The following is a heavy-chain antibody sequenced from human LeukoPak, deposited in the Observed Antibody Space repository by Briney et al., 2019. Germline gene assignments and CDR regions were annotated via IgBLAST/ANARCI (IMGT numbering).Heavy chain of an antibody. D-gene: IGHD1-26*01. CDR2: IKQDGSEK. J-gene: IGHJ4*02. CDR3: AREAGGATPY. V-gene: IGHV3-7*01. CDR1: GFTFSSYW. Sequence: GGSLRLSCAAPGFTFSSYWMSWVRQAPGKGLEWVANIKQDGSEKYYVDSVKGRFTISRDNAKNSLYLQMNSLRAEDTAVYYCAREAGGATPYWGQGTLVTVSS.